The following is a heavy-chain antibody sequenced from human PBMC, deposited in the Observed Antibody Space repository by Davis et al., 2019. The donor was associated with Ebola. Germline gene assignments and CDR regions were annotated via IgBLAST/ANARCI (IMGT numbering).Heavy chain of an antibody. V-gene: IGHV4-59*08. Sequence: PSETLSLTCTVSGGSISSYYWSWIRQPPGKGLEWIGYIYYSGSTNYNPSLKSRVTISVDTSKNQFSLKLSSVTAADTAVYYCARQVVVAATSCYFDYWGQGTLVTVSS. D-gene: IGHD2-15*01. CDR3: ARQVVVAATSCYFDY. J-gene: IGHJ4*02. CDR2: IYYSGST. CDR1: GGSISSYY.